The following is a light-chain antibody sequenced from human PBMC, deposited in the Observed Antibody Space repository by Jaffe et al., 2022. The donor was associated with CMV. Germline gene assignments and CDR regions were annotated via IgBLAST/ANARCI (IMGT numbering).Light chain of an antibody. J-gene: IGKJ3*01. CDR1: QSVSNNY. V-gene: IGKV3-20*01. CDR2: GAS. CDR3: QHYANSREFA. Sequence: EIVLTQSPGTLSLSPGERATLSCRASQSVSNNYLAWYQQKVGQAPRLLVYGASIRATGIPDRFSGSGSGADFTLIISRLEPEDFAVYYCQHYANSREFAFGPGTKVDIK.